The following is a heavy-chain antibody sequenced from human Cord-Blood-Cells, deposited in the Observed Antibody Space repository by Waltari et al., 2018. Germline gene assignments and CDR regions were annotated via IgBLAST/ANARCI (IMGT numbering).Heavy chain of an antibody. CDR3: ARQFMITFGGVIGYYYGMDV. CDR2: IYYSGST. D-gene: IGHD3-16*01. V-gene: IGHV4-39*01. J-gene: IGHJ6*02. Sequence: QLQLQESGPGLVKPSETLSLTCTVSGGSISSSSYYWGWIRQPPGKGLEWIGSIYYSGSTYYNPSLKSRVTIYVDTSKNQFSLKLSSVTAADTAVYYCARQFMITFGGVIGYYYGMDVWGQGTTVTVSS. CDR1: GGSISSSSYY.